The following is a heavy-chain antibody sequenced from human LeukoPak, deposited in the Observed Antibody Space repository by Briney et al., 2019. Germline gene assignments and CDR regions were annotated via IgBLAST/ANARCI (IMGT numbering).Heavy chain of an antibody. J-gene: IGHJ4*02. V-gene: IGHV3-66*02. Sequence: GGSLRLSCVASGFTVSTNYMSWVRQAPRKGLEWVSVTYSGGTTYYADSVKGRFTISTDNSQNTLYLQMNSLRPEDTAVYYCARDQNYWGEGTLVTVSS. CDR3: ARDQNY. CDR2: TYSGGTT. CDR1: GFTVSTNY.